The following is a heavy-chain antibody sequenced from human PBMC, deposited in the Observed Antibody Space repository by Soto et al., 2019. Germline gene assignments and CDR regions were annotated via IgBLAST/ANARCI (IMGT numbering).Heavy chain of an antibody. CDR2: ISDTGSSH. V-gene: IGHV3-30*18. CDR1: GFTFSSYG. D-gene: IGHD2-2*01. Sequence: GGSLRLSCVGSGFTFSSYGMHWLRQAPGKGLECVAVISDTGSSHYYAASVEGRFTISRENSKNTLSLHMDRLRVEDTAVYYCAKDRGGDCPDNSCYFGADYWGQGXPVTVSS. J-gene: IGHJ4*02. CDR3: AKDRGGDCPDNSCYFGADY.